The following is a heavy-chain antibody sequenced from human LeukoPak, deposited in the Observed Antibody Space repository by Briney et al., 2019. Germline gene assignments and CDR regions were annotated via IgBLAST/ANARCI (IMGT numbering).Heavy chain of an antibody. J-gene: IGHJ4*02. D-gene: IGHD3-10*01. CDR1: GFTFSSHW. CDR3: ARDRAAPTSELVWFGEDS. V-gene: IGHV3-7*04. CDR2: IKQDGSEK. Sequence: QPGGSLRLSCAASGFTFSSHWMNWVRQAPGKGLEWVANIKQDGSEKYYVDSVEGRFTISRDNAKDSLYLQMNSLRAEDTAVYYCARDRAAPTSELVWFGEDSWGQGTLVTVSS.